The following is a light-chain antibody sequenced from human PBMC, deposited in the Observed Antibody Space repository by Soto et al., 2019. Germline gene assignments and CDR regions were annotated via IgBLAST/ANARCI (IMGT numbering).Light chain of an antibody. CDR1: SSDIGVYDY. V-gene: IGLV2-14*01. CDR3: SSYTSSSTLEV. J-gene: IGLJ1*01. CDR2: EVT. Sequence: QSVLTQPASVSGSPGQSITISCTGTSSDIGVYDYVSWYQQHPGKAPKLIIYEVTNRPSGLSNRFSGSKSGNTASLTISGLQAEDEADYYCSSYTSSSTLEVFGTGTKVTVL.